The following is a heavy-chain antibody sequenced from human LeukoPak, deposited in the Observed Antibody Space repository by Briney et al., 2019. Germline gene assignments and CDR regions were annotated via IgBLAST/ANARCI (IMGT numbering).Heavy chain of an antibody. J-gene: IGHJ4*02. Sequence: SETLSLTCTVSGGSMYNYYWTWIRQSAGKGLEWIGRIYTSESTNYNPSLKSRVTISVDTSKNQFSLKLSSVTAADTAVYYCARGRGYYYGSGSYYIDYWGQGTLVTVSS. D-gene: IGHD3-10*01. V-gene: IGHV4-4*07. CDR2: IYTSEST. CDR1: GGSMYNYY. CDR3: ARGRGYYYGSGSYYIDY.